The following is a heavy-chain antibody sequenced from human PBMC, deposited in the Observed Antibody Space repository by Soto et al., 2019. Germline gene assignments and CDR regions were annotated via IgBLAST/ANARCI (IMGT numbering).Heavy chain of an antibody. Sequence: EVQLLESGGGLVQPGGSLRLSCAASGFTFSNYAVTWVRHAPGKWLEWVSTISGSGGSTYYADSVKGRFTISRDNSKNTLYLQMHSLRSEDTAVSYCAKDQGSGWYEIDYWGQGTLVTVSS. D-gene: IGHD6-13*01. CDR1: GFTFSNYA. CDR2: ISGSGGST. CDR3: AKDQGSGWYEIDY. V-gene: IGHV3-23*01. J-gene: IGHJ4*02.